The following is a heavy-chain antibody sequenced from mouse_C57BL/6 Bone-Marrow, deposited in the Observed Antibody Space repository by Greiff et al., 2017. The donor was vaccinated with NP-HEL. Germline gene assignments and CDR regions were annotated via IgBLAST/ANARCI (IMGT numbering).Heavy chain of an antibody. J-gene: IGHJ4*01. D-gene: IGHD3-2*02. CDR1: GFSLTSYG. V-gene: IGHV2-2*01. CDR2: IWSGGST. Sequence: QVQLKESGPGLVQPSQSLSITCTVSGFSLTSYGVHWVRQSPGKGLEWLGVIWSGGSTDYNAAFISRLSISKDNSKSQVFFKMNSLQADDTAIYYCARNEAAQATGYYAMDYWGQGTSVSVSS. CDR3: ARNEAAQATGYYAMDY.